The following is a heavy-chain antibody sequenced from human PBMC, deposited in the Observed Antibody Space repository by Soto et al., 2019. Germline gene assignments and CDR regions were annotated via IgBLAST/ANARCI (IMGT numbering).Heavy chain of an antibody. V-gene: IGHV3-21*01. D-gene: IGHD7-27*01. Sequence: EVQLVESGGGLVKPGGSLRLSCAASGFTFSSYSMNWVRQAPGKGLEWVSSISSSSSYIYYADSVKGRFTISRDNAKNSLYLQMNSLRAEDTAVYYCARELTGDEGYYFDYWGQGTLVTVSS. J-gene: IGHJ4*02. CDR1: GFTFSSYS. CDR2: ISSSSSYI. CDR3: ARELTGDEGYYFDY.